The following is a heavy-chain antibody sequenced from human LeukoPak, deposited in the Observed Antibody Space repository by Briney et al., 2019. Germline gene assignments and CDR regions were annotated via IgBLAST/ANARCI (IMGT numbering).Heavy chain of an antibody. D-gene: IGHD6-13*01. J-gene: IGHJ4*02. CDR2: IYPGDSDT. CDR1: GYSFTNYW. Sequence: GEALKISCKGSGYSFTNYWIGWVRQMPGKGLEWMGIIYPGDSDTRFSPSFQGQVTISADKSISTAYLQWSSLKASDTAMYFCARHVPAAGIVDYWGQGTLVTVSS. CDR3: ARHVPAAGIVDY. V-gene: IGHV5-51*01.